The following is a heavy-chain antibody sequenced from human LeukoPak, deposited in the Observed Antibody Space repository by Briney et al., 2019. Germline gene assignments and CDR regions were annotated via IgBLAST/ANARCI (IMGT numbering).Heavy chain of an antibody. Sequence: QAGGSLRLSCAASGFTFDDYAMHWVRQAPGKGLEWVSGISWNSGSIGYADSVKGRFTISRDNAKNSLYLQMNSLRAEDTALYYCAKDILVYYGMDVWGQGTTATVSS. V-gene: IGHV3-9*01. CDR2: ISWNSGSI. D-gene: IGHD2/OR15-2a*01. J-gene: IGHJ6*02. CDR3: AKDILVYYGMDV. CDR1: GFTFDDYA.